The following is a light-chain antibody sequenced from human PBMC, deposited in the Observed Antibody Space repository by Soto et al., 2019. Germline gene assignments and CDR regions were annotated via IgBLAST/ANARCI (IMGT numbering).Light chain of an antibody. CDR1: QSVVKY. CDR3: QQYKIWPPWT. CDR2: DAS. Sequence: EIVMTQSPATLSLSTGERATLSCRASQSVVKYLVWYQQKPGQAPRLLIYDASNRATGIPARFSGSGSGTDFTLTIRSLQSEDFAVYYCQQYKIWPPWTFGQGTKGDIK. V-gene: IGKV3D-15*01. J-gene: IGKJ1*01.